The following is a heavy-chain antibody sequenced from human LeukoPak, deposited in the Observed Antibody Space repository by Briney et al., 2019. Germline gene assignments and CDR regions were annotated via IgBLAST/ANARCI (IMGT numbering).Heavy chain of an antibody. Sequence: SVKVSCKSSGGTFSSYAIRWVRQAPGQGLEWMGRIIPILGIANYAQKFLGRVTITADKSTSTAYMELSSLRSEDTAVYYCARSHELRYFDWLLDYWGQGTLVTVYS. V-gene: IGHV1-69*04. CDR1: GGTFSSYA. J-gene: IGHJ4*02. CDR2: IIPILGIA. D-gene: IGHD3-9*01. CDR3: ARSHELRYFDWLLDY.